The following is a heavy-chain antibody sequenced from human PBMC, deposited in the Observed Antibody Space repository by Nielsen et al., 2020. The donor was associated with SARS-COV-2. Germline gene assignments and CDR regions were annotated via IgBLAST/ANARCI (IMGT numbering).Heavy chain of an antibody. CDR1: GLTFDDYA. CDR2: ISWNSGSI. Sequence: GGSLRLSCAASGLTFDDYAMHWVRQAPGKGLEWVSGISWNSGSIGYADSVKGRFTISRDNAKNSLYLQMNSLRAEDTALYYCAKDMHSSGWYYFDYWGQGTLVTVSS. V-gene: IGHV3-9*01. D-gene: IGHD6-19*01. J-gene: IGHJ4*02. CDR3: AKDMHSSGWYYFDY.